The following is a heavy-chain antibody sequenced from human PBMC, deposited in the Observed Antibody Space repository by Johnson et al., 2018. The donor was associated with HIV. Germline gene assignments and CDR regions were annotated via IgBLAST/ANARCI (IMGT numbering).Heavy chain of an antibody. CDR1: RITFSRYW. J-gene: IGHJ3*02. CDR2: IKQDGSER. CDR3: ARDKGRGAFDI. Sequence: MLLVESGGGLVQPGGSLRLSCAASRITFSRYWMSWVRQAPGKGLEWVANIKQDGSERYYVDSVKGRVTISRDNAKKSLYLQMNSLRAEDTAVYYCARDKGRGAFDIWGQGTMVTVSS. D-gene: IGHD3-10*01. V-gene: IGHV3-7*01.